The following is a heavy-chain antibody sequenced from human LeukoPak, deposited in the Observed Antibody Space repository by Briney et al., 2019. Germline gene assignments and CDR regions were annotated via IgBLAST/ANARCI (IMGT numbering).Heavy chain of an antibody. CDR3: ARDHFAGTYSNHY. D-gene: IGHD4-11*01. CDR1: GGTFTGYY. Sequence: ASVKVSCKASGGTFTGYYIHWVRQAPGQGLEWMGRINPNSGGTSSAEKFQGRVTMTRDTSITTAYMELSRLTSDDTAVYYCARDHFAGTYSNHYWGQGTLVTVSS. J-gene: IGHJ4*02. CDR2: INPNSGGT. V-gene: IGHV1-2*06.